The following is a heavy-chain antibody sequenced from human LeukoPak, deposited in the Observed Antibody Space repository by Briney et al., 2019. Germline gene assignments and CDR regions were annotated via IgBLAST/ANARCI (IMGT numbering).Heavy chain of an antibody. J-gene: IGHJ4*02. CDR1: GGSISTNNW. D-gene: IGHD1-26*01. V-gene: IGHV4-4*02. CDR3: ARHRKDSGRCFDY. CDR2: IYHSGST. Sequence: PSETLSLTCAVSGGSISTNNWWHWVRQSPGKGLEWIGEIYHSGSTNYNPSLKSRVTISVDTSKNQFSLKLSSVTAADTAVYYCARHRKDSGRCFDYWGQGTLVTVSS.